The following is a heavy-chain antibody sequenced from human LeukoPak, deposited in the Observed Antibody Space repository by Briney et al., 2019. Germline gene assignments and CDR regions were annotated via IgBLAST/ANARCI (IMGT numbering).Heavy chain of an antibody. D-gene: IGHD3-22*01. V-gene: IGHV4-59*08. CDR3: ARHFRYCDSSGPAENDAFDI. CDR1: GGSITSYY. J-gene: IGHJ3*02. Sequence: SETLSLTCTVSGGSITSYYWSWIRQPPGKGLEWIGYIYYSGSTNYNPSLKSRVTISVDTSKNQFSLKLSSVTAADTAVYYCARHFRYCDSSGPAENDAFDIWGQGTMVTVSS. CDR2: IYYSGST.